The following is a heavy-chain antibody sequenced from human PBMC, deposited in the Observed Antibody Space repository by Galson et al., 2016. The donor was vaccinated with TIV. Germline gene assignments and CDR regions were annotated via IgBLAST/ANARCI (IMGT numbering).Heavy chain of an antibody. J-gene: IGHJ6*02. Sequence: SVKVSCRASGYTFSSYSINWVRQSPGQGLEWMGWISGYSGNTNYAQKFQGRVTMTTDTSTSTAYMELRSLRSYDTAVYYCALDRPHLLSGHVMDVWGQGTTVTVS. CDR2: ISGYSGNT. CDR3: ALDRPHLLSGHVMDV. D-gene: IGHD2/OR15-2a*01. CDR1: GYTFSSYS. V-gene: IGHV1-18*04.